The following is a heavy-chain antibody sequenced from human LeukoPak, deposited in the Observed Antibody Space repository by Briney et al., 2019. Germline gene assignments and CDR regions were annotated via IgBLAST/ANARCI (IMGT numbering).Heavy chain of an antibody. CDR1: GGSFRGYY. D-gene: IGHD2-15*01. Sequence: SETLSLTCAVYGGSFRGYYWSWIRQPPAKGLEWIGEINHSGSTNYNPSLKSRVTISVDTSKNQFSLKLSSVTAADTAVYYCAVNLGYCSGGSCSDYWGQGTLVTVSS. V-gene: IGHV4-34*01. J-gene: IGHJ4*02. CDR2: INHSGST. CDR3: AVNLGYCSGGSCSDY.